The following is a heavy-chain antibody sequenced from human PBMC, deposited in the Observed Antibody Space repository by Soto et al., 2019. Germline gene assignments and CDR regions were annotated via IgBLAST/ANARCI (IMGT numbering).Heavy chain of an antibody. V-gene: IGHV1-3*01. CDR1: GYTFTSYA. J-gene: IGHJ4*02. Sequence: GASVKVSFKASGYTFTSYAMHWVRQAPGQRLEWMGWINAGNGNTKYSQKFQGRVTITRDTSASTAYMELSSLRSEDTAVYSCARVGEFSSGYYYGYWGQGTLVTVSS. D-gene: IGHD3-3*01. CDR3: ARVGEFSSGYYYGY. CDR2: INAGNGNT.